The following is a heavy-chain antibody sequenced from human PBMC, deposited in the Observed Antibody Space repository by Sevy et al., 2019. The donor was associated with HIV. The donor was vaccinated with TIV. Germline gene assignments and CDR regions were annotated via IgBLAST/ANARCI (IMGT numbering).Heavy chain of an antibody. CDR2: IYYSGST. CDR3: ARLGKRYSSSWYSIFDY. J-gene: IGHJ4*02. CDR1: GGSISGSSYY. V-gene: IGHV4-39*01. Sequence: SETLSLTCTVSGGSISGSSYYWGWIRQPPGKGLEWIGSIYYSGSTYYNPSLKSRVTISVDTSKNQFSLKLSSVTAADTAVYYCARLGKRYSSSWYSIFDYWGQGTLVTVSS. D-gene: IGHD6-13*01.